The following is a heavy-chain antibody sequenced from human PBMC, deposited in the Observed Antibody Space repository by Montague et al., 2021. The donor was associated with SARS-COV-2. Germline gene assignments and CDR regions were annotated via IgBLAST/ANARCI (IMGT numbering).Heavy chain of an antibody. CDR3: VRYSGWFYFDF. CDR1: GDSVSSNSVA. J-gene: IGHJ4*02. D-gene: IGHD6-19*01. V-gene: IGHV6-1*01. CDR2: TYYRSKWYS. Sequence: CAISGDSVSSNSVAWSWIRQPPSRGLEWLGRTYYRSKWYSDYAPSVRGRLTVNPDASKNEFSLELNYMTPEDTAVYYCVRYSGWFYFDFWGQGTLVTVSS.